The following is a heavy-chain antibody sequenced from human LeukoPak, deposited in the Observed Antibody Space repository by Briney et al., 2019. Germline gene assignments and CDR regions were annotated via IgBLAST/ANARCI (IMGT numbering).Heavy chain of an antibody. CDR2: IYYSGNT. CDR3: ARQVGYYYVP. J-gene: IGHJ4*02. CDR1: GGSISDYY. V-gene: IGHV4-59*08. D-gene: IGHD3-10*02. Sequence: PSETLSLTCTVSGGSISDYYWSWIRQPPGRGLEWIGYIYYSGNTNYSPSLKSRVTISVDTSKNQFSLKLSSVTAADTAMYYCARQVGYYYVPWGQGTLVSVTS.